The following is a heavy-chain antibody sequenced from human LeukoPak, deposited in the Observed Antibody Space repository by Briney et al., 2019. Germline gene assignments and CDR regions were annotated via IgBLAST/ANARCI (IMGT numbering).Heavy chain of an antibody. Sequence: GGSLRLSCAASGFTVSSNYMSWVRQAPGKGLEWVGRIKSKTDGGTTDYAAPVKGRFTISRDDSKNTLYLQMNSLKTEDTAVYYCTTKLPFRIVVVVAASDYYFDYWGQGTLVTVSS. V-gene: IGHV3-15*01. J-gene: IGHJ4*02. CDR1: GFTVSSNY. D-gene: IGHD2-15*01. CDR3: TTKLPFRIVVVVAASDYYFDY. CDR2: IKSKTDGGTT.